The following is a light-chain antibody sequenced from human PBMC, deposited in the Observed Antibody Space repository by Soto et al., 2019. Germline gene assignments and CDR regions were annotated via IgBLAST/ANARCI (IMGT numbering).Light chain of an antibody. Sequence: DVVMTQSPLSLPVTLGQPASISCRSSQSLVYSDGNTFLSWFQQRSGQSPRRLIYKVSNRDSGVPDRFSGSGSGTDFTLKITRVEAEDVGVYYCMQGTHWPPIFGPGTKVDIK. CDR3: MQGTHWPPI. J-gene: IGKJ3*01. CDR1: QSLVYSDGNTF. V-gene: IGKV2-30*01. CDR2: KVS.